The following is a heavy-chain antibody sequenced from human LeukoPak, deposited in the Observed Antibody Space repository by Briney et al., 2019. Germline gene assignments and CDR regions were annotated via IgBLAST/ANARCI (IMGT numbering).Heavy chain of an antibody. Sequence: PSETLSLTCTVSGGSISSYYWSWIRQPPGKGLEWIGYIYYSGSTNYNPSLKSRVTISVDTSKNQFSLKMSSVTAADTAVYYCARGGYYDSSGYALFDDWGQGTLVTVSS. CDR2: IYYSGST. J-gene: IGHJ4*02. CDR1: GGSISSYY. CDR3: ARGGYYDSSGYALFDD. V-gene: IGHV4-59*01. D-gene: IGHD3-22*01.